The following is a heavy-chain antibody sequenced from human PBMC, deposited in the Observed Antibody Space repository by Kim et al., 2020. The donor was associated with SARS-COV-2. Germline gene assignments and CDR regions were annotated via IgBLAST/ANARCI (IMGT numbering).Heavy chain of an antibody. Sequence: GSLRLSCAASGFTLSNYNINWVRQAPGKGLEWVAHISDRGSTIYYADSVKGRFTIFRYNAKDSLYLQMNSLRDEDTAVYYCARLGIQPYYYYYGMDVWGPGTTVTVSS. V-gene: IGHV3-48*02. CDR1: GFTLSNYN. J-gene: IGHJ6*02. CDR3: ARLGIQPYYYYYGMDV. D-gene: IGHD1-20*01. CDR2: ISDRGSTI.